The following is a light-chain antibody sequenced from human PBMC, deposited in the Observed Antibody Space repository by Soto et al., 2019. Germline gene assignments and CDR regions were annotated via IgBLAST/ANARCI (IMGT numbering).Light chain of an antibody. V-gene: IGKV3-11*01. CDR3: QQRSNWPFT. CDR2: DAS. Sequence: EIVLTQSPATLSLSPGEIATLSCRAGQSLSSFLAWYQQKPGQAPRLLIYDASNRATGIPARFSGSGSGTAFTLTISSLGPEDFAVYYCQQRSNWPFTFGGGTKVEIK. J-gene: IGKJ4*01. CDR1: QSLSSF.